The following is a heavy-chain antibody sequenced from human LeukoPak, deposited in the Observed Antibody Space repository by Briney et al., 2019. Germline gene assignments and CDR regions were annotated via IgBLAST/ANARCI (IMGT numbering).Heavy chain of an antibody. Sequence: ASVKVSFKASGYTFTGKFIHWVRQAPGRGLEWMGWIDPNSGGTDYQGRVTMTRDTSIATAYMDLSRLISDDTAVYYCARDREGLAYFDFWGQGTLVTVSS. J-gene: IGHJ4*02. D-gene: IGHD3/OR15-3a*01. CDR1: GYTFTGKF. CDR3: ARDREGLAYFDF. V-gene: IGHV1-2*02. CDR2: IDPNSGGT.